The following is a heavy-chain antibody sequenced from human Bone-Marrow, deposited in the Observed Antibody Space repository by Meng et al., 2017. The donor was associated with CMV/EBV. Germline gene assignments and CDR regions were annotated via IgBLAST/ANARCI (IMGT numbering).Heavy chain of an antibody. Sequence: ASVKVSCKASGYTFTSYYMHWVRQAPGQGLEWMGIINPSGGSTSYAQKFQGRVTMTRNTSISTAYMELSSLRSEDTAVYYCARGRIFVLYGSGSRPYGMDVWGQGTTVTVSS. CDR2: INPSGGST. J-gene: IGHJ6*02. CDR3: ARGRIFVLYGSGSRPYGMDV. V-gene: IGHV1-46*01. D-gene: IGHD3-10*01. CDR1: GYTFTSYY.